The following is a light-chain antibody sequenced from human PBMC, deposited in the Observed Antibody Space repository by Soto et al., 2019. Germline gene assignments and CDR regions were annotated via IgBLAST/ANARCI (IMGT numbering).Light chain of an antibody. J-gene: IGLJ2*01. CDR1: SSDVGGYDY. CDR3: SSYSSSSTLVV. CDR2: EVS. V-gene: IGLV2-14*01. Sequence: QSALTQPASVSASHGQSITISCTGTSSDVGGYDYVSWYQQHPGKAPKLMIYEVSNRPSGLSNRFSGSKSGNTASLTISGLQAEDEADYYCSSYSSSSTLVVFGGGTKLTVL.